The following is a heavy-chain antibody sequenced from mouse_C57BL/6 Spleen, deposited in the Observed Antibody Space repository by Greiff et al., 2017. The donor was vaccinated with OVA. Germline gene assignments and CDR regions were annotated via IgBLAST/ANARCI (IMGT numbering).Heavy chain of an antibody. D-gene: IGHD2-5*01. CDR2: ISDGGSYT. Sequence: EVQLVESGGGLVKPGGSLKLSCAASGFTFSSYAMSWVRQTPEKRLEWVATISDGGSYTYYPDNVKGRFTISGDNAKNNLYLQMSHLKSEDTAMYYGARDNSNYLGYAMEYWGQGTSVTVSS. CDR1: GFTFSSYA. J-gene: IGHJ4*01. CDR3: ARDNSNYLGYAMEY. V-gene: IGHV5-4*01.